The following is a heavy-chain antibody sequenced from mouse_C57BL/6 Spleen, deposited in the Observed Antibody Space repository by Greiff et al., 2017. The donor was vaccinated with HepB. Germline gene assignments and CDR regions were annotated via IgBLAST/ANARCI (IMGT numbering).Heavy chain of an antibody. CDR1: GYSITSGYD. J-gene: IGHJ2*01. V-gene: IGHV3-1*01. CDR3: ARGEIITTVIDY. CDR2: ISYSGST. Sequence: EVQLVESGPGMVKPSQSLSLTCTVTGYSITSGYDWHWIRHFPGNKLEWMGYISYSGSTNYNPSLKSRISITHDTSKNHFFLKLNSVTTEDTATYYCARGEIITTVIDYWGQGTTLTVSS. D-gene: IGHD1-1*01.